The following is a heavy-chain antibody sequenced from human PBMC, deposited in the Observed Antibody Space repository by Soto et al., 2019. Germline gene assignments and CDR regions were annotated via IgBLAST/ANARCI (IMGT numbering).Heavy chain of an antibody. J-gene: IGHJ6*02. CDR1: GFTFSAFG. CDR3: AKDFKVSGGHYGSLNYYYGMDV. CDR2: ISYDGILK. Sequence: GGSLRLSCAASGFTFSAFGMHWVRQAPGKGLEWVAIISYDGILKYYADSVKGRFAISRDTSKGALYLQMNSLRPEDTAVYYCAKDFKVSGGHYGSLNYYYGMDVWGQGTTVTVSS. D-gene: IGHD3-10*01. V-gene: IGHV3-30*18.